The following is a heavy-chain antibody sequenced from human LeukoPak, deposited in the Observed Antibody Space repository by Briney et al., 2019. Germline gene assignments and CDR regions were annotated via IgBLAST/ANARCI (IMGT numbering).Heavy chain of an antibody. D-gene: IGHD3-22*01. CDR1: AYSFTSYW. V-gene: IGHV5-51*01. J-gene: IGHJ3*02. Sequence: GASLKISCKGSAYSFTSYWIGWLRQLPGKALEWMGFIYPGDSATRYNPSFQVQGTISADKSISTAYLQWSSLKASETAMYFCARRSGYAFDIWGQGTMVTVSS. CDR2: IYPGDSAT. CDR3: ARRSGYAFDI.